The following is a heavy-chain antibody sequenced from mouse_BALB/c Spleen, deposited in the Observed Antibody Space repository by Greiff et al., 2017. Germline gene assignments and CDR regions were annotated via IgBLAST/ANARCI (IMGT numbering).Heavy chain of an antibody. CDR1: GYTFTSYW. Sequence: QVQLQQSGAELMKPGASVKISCKATGYTFTSYWMHWVKQRPEQGLERIGEINPSNGGTNYNEKFKGKATLTADKSSSTAYMQLSSLTSENSAVYVCARSDYGNYAMDYWGQGTSVTVSS. D-gene: IGHD2-1*01. CDR2: INPSNGGT. V-gene: IGHV1-53*01. CDR3: ARSDYGNYAMDY. J-gene: IGHJ4*01.